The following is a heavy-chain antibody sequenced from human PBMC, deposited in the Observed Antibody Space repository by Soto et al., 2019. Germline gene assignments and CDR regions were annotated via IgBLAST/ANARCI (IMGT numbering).Heavy chain of an antibody. CDR2: INHSGST. D-gene: IGHD3-9*01. CDR3: ARGIGYYDISRFLNYYMDV. Sequence: SETLSLTCAVYGGSFSGYYWSWIRQPPGKGLEWIGEINHSGSTNYNPSLMSRVTISVDTSKNQFSLKLSSVTAADTAVYYFARGIGYYDISRFLNYYMDVWGKGTTVTVSS. J-gene: IGHJ6*03. CDR1: GGSFSGYY. V-gene: IGHV4-34*01.